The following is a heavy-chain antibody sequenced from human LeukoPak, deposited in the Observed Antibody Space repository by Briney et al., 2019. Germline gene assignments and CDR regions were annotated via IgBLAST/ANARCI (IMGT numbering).Heavy chain of an antibody. Sequence: SGGSLRLACAASGFTFSSYGMHWVSQAPGKGLEWVAVIWYDGSNKYYADSVKGRFTISRDNSKNTLYLQMNSLRAEDTAVYYCAKDTESMLFAYYYYYMDVWGKGTTVTVSS. V-gene: IGHV3-33*06. CDR2: IWYDGSNK. D-gene: IGHD3-10*02. J-gene: IGHJ6*03. CDR1: GFTFSSYG. CDR3: AKDTESMLFAYYYYYMDV.